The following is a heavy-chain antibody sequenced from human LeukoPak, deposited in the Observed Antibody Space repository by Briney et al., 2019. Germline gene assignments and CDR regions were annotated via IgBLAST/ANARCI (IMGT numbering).Heavy chain of an antibody. Sequence: GASVKVSCKASGYTFTSYYMHWVRQAPGQGLEWMGIINPSGGSTSYAQKFQGRVTMTRDTSTSTVYMEMSSLRSEDTAVYYCARDRGSSGWTAPGYYYYYGMDVWGQGTTVTVSS. CDR1: GYTFTSYY. CDR3: ARDRGSSGWTAPGYYYYYGMDV. V-gene: IGHV1-46*01. D-gene: IGHD6-19*01. J-gene: IGHJ6*02. CDR2: INPSGGST.